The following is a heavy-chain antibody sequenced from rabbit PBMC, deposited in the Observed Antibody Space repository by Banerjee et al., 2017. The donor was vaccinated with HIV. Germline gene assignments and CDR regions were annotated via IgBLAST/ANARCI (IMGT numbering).Heavy chain of an antibody. D-gene: IGHD5-1*01. Sequence: QSLEESGGDLVKLGASLTLTCTASGFSFSSNYYTCWVRQAPGKGLEWIACINAGSGGSTYYASWAKGRFTISKTSSTTVTLQMTSLTAADTATYFCARRINGMRLSLWGQGTLVTVS. CDR1: GFSFSSNYY. CDR3: ARRINGMRLSL. J-gene: IGHJ4*01. V-gene: IGHV1S40*01. CDR2: INAGSGGST.